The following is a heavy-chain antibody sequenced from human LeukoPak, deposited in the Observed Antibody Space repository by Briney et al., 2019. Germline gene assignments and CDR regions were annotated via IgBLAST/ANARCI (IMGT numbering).Heavy chain of an antibody. J-gene: IGHJ4*02. CDR3: AKLSVWDGSGNYDY. CDR1: GFTFSSYS. D-gene: IGHD3-10*01. CDR2: ISSSSSYI. V-gene: IGHV3-21*04. Sequence: SGGSLRLSCAASGFTFSSYSMNWVRQAPGKGLEWVSSISSSSSYIYYADSVKGRFTISRDSSKNTLYLQMNSLRAEDTAVYYCAKLSVWDGSGNYDYWGQGTLVTVSS.